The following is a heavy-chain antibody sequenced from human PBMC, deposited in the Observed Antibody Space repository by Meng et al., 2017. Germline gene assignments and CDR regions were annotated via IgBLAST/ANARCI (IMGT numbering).Heavy chain of an antibody. CDR2: IYPGDSDT. CDR1: GYSFTSYW. J-gene: IGHJ4*02. V-gene: IGHV5-51*01. Sequence: KVSCKGSGYSFTSYWIGWVRQMLGKGLEWMGIIYPGDSDTRYSPSFQGQVTLSADKSISTAYLQWSSLKASDTAMYYCARHSGYSGSYSDYWGQGTLVTVSS. D-gene: IGHD1-26*01. CDR3: ARHSGYSGSYSDY.